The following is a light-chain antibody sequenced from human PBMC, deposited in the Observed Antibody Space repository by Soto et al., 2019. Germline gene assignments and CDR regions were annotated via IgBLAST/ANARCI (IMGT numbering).Light chain of an antibody. V-gene: IGLV1-51*01. Sequence: QSVLTQPASVSAAPGQRVTISCSGSSSNIGGNSVSWYQQLPGTAPKLLIYDDDKRPSGIPDRFSGSKSGTSATLGITGFQTGDEADYYCGSWDSSLSAYVFGTGTKVNRP. CDR1: SSNIGGNS. J-gene: IGLJ1*01. CDR2: DDD. CDR3: GSWDSSLSAYV.